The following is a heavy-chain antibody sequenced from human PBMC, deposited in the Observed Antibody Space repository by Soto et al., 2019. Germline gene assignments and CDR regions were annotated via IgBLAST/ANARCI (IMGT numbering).Heavy chain of an antibody. Sequence: GXSLKISCKGSGYSFTSYWIGWVRKMPGKGLEWMGIIYPGDSDIRYSPSFQGQVTISADKSISTAYLQWSGLKASDTAIYYCARHLGSGWSDYWGQGTLVTVSS. V-gene: IGHV5-51*01. J-gene: IGHJ4*02. CDR1: GYSFTSYW. D-gene: IGHD6-19*01. CDR2: IYPGDSDI. CDR3: ARHLGSGWSDY.